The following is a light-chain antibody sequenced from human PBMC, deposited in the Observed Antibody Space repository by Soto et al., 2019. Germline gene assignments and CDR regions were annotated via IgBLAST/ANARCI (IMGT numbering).Light chain of an antibody. Sequence: DIQLTQSPSFLSASVGDRVTITCRASQDISSSLAWYQQKPGKAPKILMYAASSLESWVPSRFSGGGSGTEVTLTSSSLQPDDFATYYCQQVNSFPPFTFGGGTTVEIK. J-gene: IGKJ4*01. CDR2: AAS. CDR1: QDISSS. V-gene: IGKV1-9*01. CDR3: QQVNSFPPFT.